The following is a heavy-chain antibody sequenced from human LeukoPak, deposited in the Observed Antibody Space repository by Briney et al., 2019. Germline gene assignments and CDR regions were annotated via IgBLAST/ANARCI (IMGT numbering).Heavy chain of an antibody. CDR1: GFTFSSYG. CDR3: AKDDYSRSFNY. Sequence: PGGSLRLSCAASGFTFSSYGMHWVRQAPGKGLEWVSGLSGGGGSTYYADSVKGRFTISRDNSKNTLYLQMNSLRAEDTAVYYCAKDDYSRSFNYWGQGTLVTVSS. CDR2: LSGGGGST. J-gene: IGHJ4*02. V-gene: IGHV3-23*01. D-gene: IGHD6-13*01.